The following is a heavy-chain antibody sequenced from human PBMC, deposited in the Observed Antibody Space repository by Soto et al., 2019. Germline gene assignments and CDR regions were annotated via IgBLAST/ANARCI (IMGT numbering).Heavy chain of an antibody. Sequence: EVQLWESWGGLVLPGGSLRLSCAAAGFTFTSYEMSCVRQAPGKGLEWVSAIIGSGGSTYYADSVKGRFTISRENSKNTLYLQMNSLRAEDTAVYYCAKRHCSSTSCYDFDYRGQGTLLTVSS. CDR2: IIGSGGST. J-gene: IGHJ4*02. CDR3: AKRHCSSTSCYDFDY. D-gene: IGHD2-2*01. V-gene: IGHV3-23*01. CDR1: GFTFTSYE.